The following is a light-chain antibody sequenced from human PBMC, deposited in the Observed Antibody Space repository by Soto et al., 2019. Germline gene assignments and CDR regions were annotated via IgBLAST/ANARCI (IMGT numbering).Light chain of an antibody. CDR2: AAF. V-gene: IGKV1-12*01. J-gene: IGKJ5*01. CDR1: EDINSR. CDR3: QQGDSFPIT. Sequence: DIQMTQSPSSVSASVGDRVTISCRASEDINSRLAWYQQKPGNAPKLLIYAAFILQSGVPSRFSGYGSGTDFTLSISSLQPEDFATYYCQQGDSFPITFGQGTRLEIK.